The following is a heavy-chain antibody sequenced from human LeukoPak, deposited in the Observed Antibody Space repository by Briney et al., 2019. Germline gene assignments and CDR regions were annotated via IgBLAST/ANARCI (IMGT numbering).Heavy chain of an antibody. CDR3: ATIAAAGTFLVDY. J-gene: IGHJ4*02. V-gene: IGHV4-34*01. CDR1: GGSFSGYY. D-gene: IGHD6-13*01. Sequence: SETLSLTCAVYGGSFSGYYWSWIRQPPGKGLEWIGEINHSGSTNYNPSLKSRVTISVDTSKNQFSLKLSSVTAADTAVYYCATIAAAGTFLVDYWGQGTLVTVSS. CDR2: INHSGST.